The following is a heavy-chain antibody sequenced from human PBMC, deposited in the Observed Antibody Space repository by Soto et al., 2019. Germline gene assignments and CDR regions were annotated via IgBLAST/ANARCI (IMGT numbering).Heavy chain of an antibody. D-gene: IGHD4-17*01. CDR1: GFSFSGPV. CDR2: IRGKANSYAT. V-gene: IGHV3-73*01. Sequence: EVQLVESGGGLVQPGGSLKLSCAASGFSFSGPVMHWVRQASGKGLEWVGHIRGKANSYATAYAESVRGRFTISRDDANNKASLQMNSMNPEATAIYYCTTDTSGDYGDYPFDYWGQGTLVTVSS. CDR3: TTDTSGDYGDYPFDY. J-gene: IGHJ4*02.